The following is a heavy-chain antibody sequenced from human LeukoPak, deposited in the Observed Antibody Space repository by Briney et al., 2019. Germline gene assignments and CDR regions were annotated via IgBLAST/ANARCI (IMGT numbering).Heavy chain of an antibody. J-gene: IGHJ4*02. D-gene: IGHD3-22*01. CDR2: ISGSGGST. CDR1: GFTFSSDW. Sequence: PAGGSLRLSCAVSGFTFSSDWMIWVRQAPGKGLEWVSAISGSGGSTYYADSVKGRFTISRDNSKNTLYLQMNSLRAEDTAVYYCAKGLSSYDSSGYDYWGQGTLLTVSS. V-gene: IGHV3-23*01. CDR3: AKGLSSYDSSGYDY.